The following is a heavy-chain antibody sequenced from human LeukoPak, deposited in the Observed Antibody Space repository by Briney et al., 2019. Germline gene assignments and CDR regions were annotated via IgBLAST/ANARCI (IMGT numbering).Heavy chain of an antibody. Sequence: GGSLRLSCAASGFTVSSNYMSWVRQAPGKGLEWVSVIYSGGSTYYADSVKGRFTISRDNSRNTLYLQMNSMRAEDTAVYYCAKALSSSFYYFDLGGRGTLVTVSS. D-gene: IGHD3-16*02. J-gene: IGHJ2*01. CDR3: AKALSSSFYYFDL. V-gene: IGHV3-66*01. CDR2: IYSGGST. CDR1: GFTVSSNY.